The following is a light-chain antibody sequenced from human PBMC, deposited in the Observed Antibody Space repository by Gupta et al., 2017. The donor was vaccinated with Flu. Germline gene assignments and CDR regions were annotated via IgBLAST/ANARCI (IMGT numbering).Light chain of an antibody. V-gene: IGKV1-5*03. J-gene: IGKJ1*01. CDR1: QNIGSW. Sequence: PSTLSASVGDRVTSTCRASQNIGSWLAWFQKKPGKAPKPLIYKASSSESGVPSRFSGRGSETEFSLTISSLQPDDFATYYCQQYAADPWTFGQGTKVEI. CDR3: QQYAADPWT. CDR2: KAS.